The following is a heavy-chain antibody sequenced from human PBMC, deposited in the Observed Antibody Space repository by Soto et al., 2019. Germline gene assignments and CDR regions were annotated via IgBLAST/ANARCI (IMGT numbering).Heavy chain of an antibody. CDR1: GFTFDDYA. CDR2: INWNSGSI. Sequence: GGSLRLSCAASGFTFDDYAMHWVRQVPGKGLEWVSGINWNSGSIGYADSVKGRFAISKDNAKNSLHLQMNSLRAEDTAFYYCVKDESINWYSGHFRHWGQGTLVTVSS. D-gene: IGHD6-13*01. J-gene: IGHJ1*01. V-gene: IGHV3-9*01. CDR3: VKDESINWYSGHFRH.